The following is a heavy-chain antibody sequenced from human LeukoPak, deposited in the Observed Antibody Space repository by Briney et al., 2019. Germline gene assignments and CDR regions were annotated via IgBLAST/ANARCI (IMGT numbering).Heavy chain of an antibody. D-gene: IGHD3-22*01. CDR3: TMGYYYDSSGYTY. CDR1: GFTFSSYS. J-gene: IGHJ4*02. CDR2: ISSSSSYI. Sequence: TGGSLRLSCAASGFTFSSYSMNWVRQAPGKGLEWVSSISSSSSYIYYADSVKGRFTISRDNAKNSLYLQMNSLRAEDTAVYYCTMGYYYDSSGYTYWGQGTLVTVSS. V-gene: IGHV3-21*01.